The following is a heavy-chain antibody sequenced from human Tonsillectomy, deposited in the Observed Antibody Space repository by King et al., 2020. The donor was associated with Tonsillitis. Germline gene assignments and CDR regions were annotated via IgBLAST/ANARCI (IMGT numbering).Heavy chain of an antibody. J-gene: IGHJ4*02. CDR1: GFTFSDYY. V-gene: IGHV3-11*01. D-gene: IGHD2-21*01. CDR3: ARTLAFCGGACHPPPGSAGY. Sequence: VQLVESGGGLVKPGGSLRLSCAASGFTFSDYYMSWIRQAPGKGLEWVSYISSSGSTIYYADSVKGRFTISRDNAKNSLYLQMNSLGAEDTAVYYCARTLAFCGGACHPPPGSAGYWGQGTLVTVSS. CDR2: ISSSGSTI.